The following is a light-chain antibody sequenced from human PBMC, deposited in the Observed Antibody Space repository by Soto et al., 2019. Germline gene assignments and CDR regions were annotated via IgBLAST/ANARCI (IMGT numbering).Light chain of an antibody. CDR1: QGIRNY. CDR3: QKYNSARWT. J-gene: IGKJ1*01. V-gene: IGKV1-27*01. CDR2: AAS. Sequence: DIQMTQSPSSLSASVGDRVTITCRASQGIRNYLAWYQQKPGKVPKLLIYAASTLQAGVPSRFSGYGSGTHFTLTISSLQPEDVATYYCQKYNSARWTFGQGTKVEIK.